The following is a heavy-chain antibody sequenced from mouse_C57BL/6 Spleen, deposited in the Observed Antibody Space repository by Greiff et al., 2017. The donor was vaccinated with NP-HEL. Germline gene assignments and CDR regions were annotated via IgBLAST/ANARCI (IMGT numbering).Heavy chain of an antibody. Sequence: QVHVKQSGAELARPGASVKMSCKASGYTFTSYTMHWVKQRPGQGLEWIGYINPSSGYTKYNQKFKDKATLTADKSSSTAYMQLSSLTSEDSAVYYCARYLLYAMDYWGQGTSVTVSS. CDR1: GYTFTSYT. V-gene: IGHV1-4*01. CDR2: INPSSGYT. J-gene: IGHJ4*01. CDR3: ARYLLYAMDY. D-gene: IGHD2-1*01.